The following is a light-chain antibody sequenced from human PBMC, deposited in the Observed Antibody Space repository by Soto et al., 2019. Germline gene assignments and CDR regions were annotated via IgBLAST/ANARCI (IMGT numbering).Light chain of an antibody. V-gene: IGKV3-20*01. Sequence: EIVLTQFSGTLSLSPGQRVTLSCRASQSVSNNFLAWYQQKPGQAPRLLISGASTRATGIPDRFRGSGSGTDFTLTISRLEPEEYAIYYCQQYGGSPITFGQGTRLEIK. J-gene: IGKJ5*01. CDR2: GAS. CDR3: QQYGGSPIT. CDR1: QSVSNNF.